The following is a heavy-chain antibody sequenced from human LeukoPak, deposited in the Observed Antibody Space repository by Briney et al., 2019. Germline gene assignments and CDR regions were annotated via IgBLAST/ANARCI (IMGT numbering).Heavy chain of an antibody. J-gene: IGHJ5*02. CDR2: IYPGDSDT. CDR1: GYSFTSYW. CDR3: ARRGLGGSSVDFWFDP. Sequence: GESLKISCKGSGYSFTSYWIGWVRQMPGKGLEWMGIIYPGDSDTRYSPSFQGQVTISADKSISTAYLQWSSLKASDTAMYYCARRGLGGSSVDFWFDPWGQGTLVTVSS. D-gene: IGHD1-26*01. V-gene: IGHV5-51*01.